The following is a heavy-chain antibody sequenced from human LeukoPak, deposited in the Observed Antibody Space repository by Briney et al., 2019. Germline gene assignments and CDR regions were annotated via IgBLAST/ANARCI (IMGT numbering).Heavy chain of an antibody. Sequence: GGSLRLSCAASGFTFSSYWMSWVRQAPGKGLEWVSYISSSRSTIYYADSVKGRFTISRDNAKNSLYLQMNSLRAEDTAVYYCARGAYYYEDWGQGTLVTVSS. D-gene: IGHD3-22*01. CDR3: ARGAYYYED. CDR1: GFTFSSYW. J-gene: IGHJ4*02. CDR2: ISSSRSTI. V-gene: IGHV3-48*01.